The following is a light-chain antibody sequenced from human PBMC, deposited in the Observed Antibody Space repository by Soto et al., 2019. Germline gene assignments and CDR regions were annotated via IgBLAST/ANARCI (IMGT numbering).Light chain of an antibody. CDR1: QGISND. J-gene: IGKJ1*01. CDR3: QKYNSAPQT. V-gene: IGKV1-27*01. Sequence: DIQMTQSPSSLSASVGDRITITCRTSQGISNDLAWYQQKPGKVPQLLIYGATTLQSGVPSRFSGSTSGTDVTLTISSLQPEDVATYYCQKYNSAPQTFGPGTKVEIK. CDR2: GAT.